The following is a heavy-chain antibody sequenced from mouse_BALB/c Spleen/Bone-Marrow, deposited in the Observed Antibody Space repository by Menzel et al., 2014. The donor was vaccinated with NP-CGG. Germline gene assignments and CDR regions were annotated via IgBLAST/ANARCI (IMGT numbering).Heavy chain of an antibody. D-gene: IGHD1-1*01. CDR2: ISCYNGAT. J-gene: IGHJ4*01. Sequence: LVKTGASVKISCKASGYSFTDYYIHWVKQTHGKSLEWIGYISCYNGATNYNQKFKGKATFTVDTSSSAAYMQFSSLTSEGSAVYYCARSEGIYYYGSSYAMDYWGQGTSVTVSS. CDR3: ARSEGIYYYGSSYAMDY. CDR1: GYSFTDYY. V-gene: IGHV1S34*01.